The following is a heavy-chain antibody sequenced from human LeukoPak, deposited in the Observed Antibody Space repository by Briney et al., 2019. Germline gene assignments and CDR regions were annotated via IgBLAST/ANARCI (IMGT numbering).Heavy chain of an antibody. D-gene: IGHD3-3*01. CDR3: ARVRGYYRSDYGMDV. V-gene: IGHV3-33*01. J-gene: IGHJ6*02. CDR1: GFTFSSYG. CDR2: IWYDGSNK. Sequence: GGSLRLSCAASGFTFSSYGMHWVRQAPGKGLEWVAVIWYDGSNKYYADSVKGRFTISRDNSKNTLYLQMNSLRAEDTAVYYCARVRGYYRSDYGMDVWGQGTTVTVSS.